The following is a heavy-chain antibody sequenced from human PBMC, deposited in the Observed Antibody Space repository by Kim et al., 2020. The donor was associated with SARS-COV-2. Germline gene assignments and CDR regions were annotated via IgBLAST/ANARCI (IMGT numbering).Heavy chain of an antibody. CDR2: IYPGDSDT. V-gene: IGHV5-51*01. D-gene: IGHD3-10*01. Sequence: GESLQISCKGSGYSFTSYWIGWVRQMPGKGLEWMGIIYPGDSDTRYSPSFQGQVTISADKSISTAYLQWSSLKASDTAMYYCARLGQITMVRGVRNWFDPWGQGTLVTVSS. J-gene: IGHJ5*02. CDR3: ARLGQITMVRGVRNWFDP. CDR1: GYSFTSYW.